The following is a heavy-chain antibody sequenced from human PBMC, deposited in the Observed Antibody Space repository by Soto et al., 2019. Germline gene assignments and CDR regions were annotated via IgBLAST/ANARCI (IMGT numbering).Heavy chain of an antibody. J-gene: IGHJ4*02. V-gene: IGHV6-1*01. CDR2: TYYRSKWYN. CDR1: GDSVSSNSAA. D-gene: IGHD6-6*01. Sequence: SQILSLTCVISGDSVSSNSAAWNCIRQSPSRGLEWLGRTYYRSKWYNDYAVSVKSRITINPDTSKNQFSLQLNSVTPEDTAVYYCAAAARDFAFDYWGQGTLVTVSS. CDR3: AAAARDFAFDY.